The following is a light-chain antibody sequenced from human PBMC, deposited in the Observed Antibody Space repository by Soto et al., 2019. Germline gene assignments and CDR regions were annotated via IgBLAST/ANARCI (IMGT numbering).Light chain of an antibody. J-gene: IGKJ1*01. Sequence: EIVLTQSPGTLSLSPGERATLSCRASQSVSSSYLAWYQHKPGQAPRLLIYRASNRAAGIPDRFSGSGSGTDFTLTISRLVPEDFAVYYCQQSGTFGQGTKVEIK. CDR3: QQSGT. V-gene: IGKV3-20*01. CDR1: QSVSSSY. CDR2: RAS.